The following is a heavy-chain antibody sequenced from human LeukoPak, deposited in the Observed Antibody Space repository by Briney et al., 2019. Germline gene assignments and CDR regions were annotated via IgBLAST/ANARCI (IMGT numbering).Heavy chain of an antibody. CDR2: ISSSSSYK. D-gene: IGHD2-2*01. CDR1: GFTFSSYS. J-gene: IGHJ4*02. CDR3: ARVGCSSTSCYDY. V-gene: IGHV3-21*01. Sequence: GGSLRLSCAASGFTFSSYSMNWVRQAPGKGLEWVSSISSSSSYKYYADSVKGRFTISRDNAKNSLYLQMNSLRAEDTAVYYCARVGCSSTSCYDYWGQGTLVTVSS.